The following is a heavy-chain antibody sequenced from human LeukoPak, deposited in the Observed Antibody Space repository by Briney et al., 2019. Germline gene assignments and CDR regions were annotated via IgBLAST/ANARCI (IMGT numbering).Heavy chain of an antibody. CDR2: TCYSGST. Sequence: PSETLSLTCTVSGGSISSSSYYWGWIRQPPGKGLEWIGSTCYSGSTYYNPSLKSRVTISVDTSKNQFSLKLSSVTAADTAVYYCARRRSVHDAFDIWGQGTMVTVSS. CDR1: GGSISSSSYY. J-gene: IGHJ3*02. V-gene: IGHV4-39*01. CDR3: ARRRSVHDAFDI.